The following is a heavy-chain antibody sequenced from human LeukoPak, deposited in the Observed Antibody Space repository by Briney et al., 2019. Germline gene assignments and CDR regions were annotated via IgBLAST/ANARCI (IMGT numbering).Heavy chain of an antibody. CDR1: GFTFSNAW. J-gene: IGHJ6*03. CDR3: TTVQPGWYCSGGSCRHYYYYMDV. Sequence: PGGSLRLSCAASGFTFSNAWMSWVRQAPGKGLEWVGRIKSKTDGGTTDYAAPVKGRFTISRDGSKNTLYLQMNSLKTEDTAVYYCTTVQPGWYCSGGSCRHYYYYMDVWGKGTTVTISS. D-gene: IGHD2-15*01. CDR2: IKSKTDGGTT. V-gene: IGHV3-15*01.